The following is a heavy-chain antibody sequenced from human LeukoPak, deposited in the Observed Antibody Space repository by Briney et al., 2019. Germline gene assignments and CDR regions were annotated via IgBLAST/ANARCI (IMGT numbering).Heavy chain of an antibody. Sequence: GGSLRLSCVASGFTFSSYWMHWVRHDPRKGLVWVSRINGDGRNINYADSVRGRFTISRDNAKNTLFLQMNTLRVEDTAVYYCTRDLMDYDVSTGLHHYYMDVWGQGTTVTVSS. CDR2: INGDGRNI. CDR1: GFTFSSYW. V-gene: IGHV3-74*01. J-gene: IGHJ6*02. CDR3: TRDLMDYDVSTGLHHYYMDV. D-gene: IGHD3-9*01.